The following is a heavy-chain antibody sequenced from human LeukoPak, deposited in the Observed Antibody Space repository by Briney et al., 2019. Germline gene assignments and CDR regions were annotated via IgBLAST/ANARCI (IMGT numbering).Heavy chain of an antibody. CDR1: GYTFTGYY. V-gene: IGHV1-8*02. Sequence: ASVKVSCKASGYTFTGYYMHWVRQATGQGLEWMGWMNPNSGNTGYAQKFQGRVTMTRNTSISTAYMELSSLRSEDTAVYYCARGSYYYGMDVWGQGTTVTVSS. CDR3: ARGSYYYGMDV. CDR2: MNPNSGNT. J-gene: IGHJ6*02.